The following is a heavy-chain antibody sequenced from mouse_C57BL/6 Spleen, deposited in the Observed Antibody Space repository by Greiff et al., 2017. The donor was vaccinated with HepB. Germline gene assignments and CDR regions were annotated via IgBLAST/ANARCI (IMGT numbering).Heavy chain of an antibody. Sequence: DVKLVESGGDLVKPGGSLKLSCAASGFTFSSYGMSWVRQTPDKRLEWVATISSGGSYTYYPDSVKGRFTISRDNGKNTLYLQMSSLQYEDTAMYYCARMVIPAYFDYWGQGTTLTVAS. CDR1: GFTFSSYG. J-gene: IGHJ2*01. V-gene: IGHV5-6*02. CDR3: ARMVIPAYFDY. D-gene: IGHD2-13*01. CDR2: ISSGGSYT.